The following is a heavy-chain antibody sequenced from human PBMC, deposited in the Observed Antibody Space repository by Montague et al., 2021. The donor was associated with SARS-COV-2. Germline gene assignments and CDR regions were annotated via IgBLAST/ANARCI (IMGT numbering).Heavy chain of an antibody. CDR2: IYYSGKT. CDR3: ARATPGIADPIEY. Sequence: SETLSLTCTVSGGSISSYLWTWIRQPPGKGLEWIGYIYYSGKTNYNPSLSSRVTMSVDTSRNQFSLKLNSVTAADAAVYFCARATPGIADPIEYWGQGTLLTGSS. D-gene: IGHD6-13*01. J-gene: IGHJ4*02. CDR1: GGSISSYL. V-gene: IGHV4-59*08.